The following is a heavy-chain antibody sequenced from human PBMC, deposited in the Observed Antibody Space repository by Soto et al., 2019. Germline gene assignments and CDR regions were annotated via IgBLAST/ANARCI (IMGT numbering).Heavy chain of an antibody. CDR3: ARWSLYCSGSSCDPDAFDI. D-gene: IGHD2-15*01. CDR2: INSGGSTI. Sequence: GGSLRPSCAASGFTFGPSWMHWIRQATGKRLVWLSHINSGGSTIVYADSVKGRFTISRDNAKNKLYLQMNSLRVEDTAVYYCARWSLYCSGSSCDPDAFDIWGQGTMVTVSS. CDR1: GFTFGPSW. V-gene: IGHV3-74*01. J-gene: IGHJ3*02.